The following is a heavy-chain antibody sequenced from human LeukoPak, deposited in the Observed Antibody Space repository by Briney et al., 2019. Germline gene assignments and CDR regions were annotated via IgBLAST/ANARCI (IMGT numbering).Heavy chain of an antibody. CDR1: GGSISSGDYY. V-gene: IGHV4-30-4*08. Sequence: PSETLSLTCTVSGGSISSGDYYWSWIRQPPGKGLEWIGYIYYSGSTYYNPSLKSRVTISVDTSKNQFSLKLSFVTAADTAVYYCARENIISFGPYYFDYWGQGTLVTVSS. CDR2: IYYSGST. D-gene: IGHD1/OR15-1a*01. CDR3: ARENIISFGPYYFDY. J-gene: IGHJ4*02.